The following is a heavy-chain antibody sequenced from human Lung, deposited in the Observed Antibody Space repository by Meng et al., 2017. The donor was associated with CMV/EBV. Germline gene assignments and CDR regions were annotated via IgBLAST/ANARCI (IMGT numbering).Heavy chain of an antibody. CDR2: ISYIGNT. Sequence: GSXRLXCSLSGTSIRSSTYYWGWIRQPPGKGLEWIGGISYIGNTYYNPSLKSPVTISVVTSKNQFSLRLRSVTATDTAVYYCASEGGKGDYRGYRMYYGMDVWXQGTXVTVSS. CDR3: ASEGGKGDYRGYRMYYGMDV. D-gene: IGHD4-11*01. CDR1: GTSIRSSTYY. J-gene: IGHJ6*02. V-gene: IGHV4-39*07.